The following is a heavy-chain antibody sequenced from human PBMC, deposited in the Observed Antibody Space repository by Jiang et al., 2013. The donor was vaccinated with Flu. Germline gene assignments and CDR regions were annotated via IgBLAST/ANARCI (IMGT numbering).Heavy chain of an antibody. V-gene: IGHV1-46*01. J-gene: IGHJ4*02. CDR2: INPTGGST. Sequence: ASGYTFTRYEMSWVRQAPGQGFEWMGVINPTGGSTGYAQKFQGRVTMTRDTSTSTVHLELNSLRFEDTAVYYCARLVPCGGDCYFFDFWGQGTLVTVSS. CDR1: GYTFTRYE. CDR3: ARLVPCGGDCYFFDF. D-gene: IGHD2-21*02.